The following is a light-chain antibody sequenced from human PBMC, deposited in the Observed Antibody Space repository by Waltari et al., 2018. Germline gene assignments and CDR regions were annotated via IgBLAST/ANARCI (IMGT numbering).Light chain of an antibody. Sequence: DIQMTQSPSTLSASVGDRVTITCRASQSISSWLAWYQRKPGKAPSLLIHKASSLESGVPSRFSGSGSGTEFTLTINSLQPDDFATYYCQQYNSYSWTFGQGTKVEIK. CDR1: QSISSW. CDR3: QQYNSYSWT. CDR2: KAS. V-gene: IGKV1-5*03. J-gene: IGKJ1*01.